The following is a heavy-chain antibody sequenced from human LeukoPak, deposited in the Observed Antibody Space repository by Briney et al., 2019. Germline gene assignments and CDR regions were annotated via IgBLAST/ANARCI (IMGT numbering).Heavy chain of an antibody. CDR1: GYTFNGYY. D-gene: IGHD6-13*01. Sequence: ASVKVSCKASGYTFNGYYMHWVRQAPGQGLEWMGWINPNSGGTNYAQKFQGRVTMTRDTSISTAYMDLSRLRSDDTAVYYCALAAAGLNYFDPWGQGTLVTVSS. J-gene: IGHJ5*02. V-gene: IGHV1-2*02. CDR2: INPNSGGT. CDR3: ALAAAGLNYFDP.